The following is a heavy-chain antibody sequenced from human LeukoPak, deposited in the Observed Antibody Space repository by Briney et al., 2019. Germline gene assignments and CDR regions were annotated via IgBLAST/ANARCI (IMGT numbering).Heavy chain of an antibody. CDR1: GFTFNTYG. Sequence: GGSLRLSCVASGFTFNTYGMNWVRQAPGKGLEWVAVISHHGSNKFYADSVKGRFTISRDNSNNMVYLQMNGLRAEDTAVYYCAKDFGFQLWSTRGVFDIXGXGTMVTVSS. CDR3: AKDFGFQLWSTRGVFDI. D-gene: IGHD3-10*01. CDR2: ISHHGSNK. V-gene: IGHV3-30*18. J-gene: IGHJ3*02.